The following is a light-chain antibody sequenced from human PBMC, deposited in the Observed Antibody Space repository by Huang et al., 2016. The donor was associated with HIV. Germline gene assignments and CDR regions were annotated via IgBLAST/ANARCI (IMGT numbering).Light chain of an antibody. J-gene: IGKJ1*01. CDR3: QQYNSYSRR. Sequence: DIQMTQSPSTLSASVGDRVTITCRASQRISSWLAWYQQKPGKAPNLLIYKASSVESGVPSRFSGSGSGTEFTLTINSLQPDDFATYYCQQYNSYSRRFGQGTKVEIK. V-gene: IGKV1-5*03. CDR1: QRISSW. CDR2: KAS.